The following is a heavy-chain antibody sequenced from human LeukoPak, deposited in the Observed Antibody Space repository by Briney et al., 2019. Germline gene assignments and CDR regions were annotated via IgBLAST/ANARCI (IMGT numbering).Heavy chain of an antibody. CDR1: GFTFSSHW. V-gene: IGHV3-23*01. CDR2: ISSSGGAT. Sequence: GGSLRLSCAASGFTFSSHWMNWARQAPGRGLEWVSSISSSGGATYDADSVKGRFTISRDNSKNTLYLQMNSLRAEDTATYYCAKGKSGQYYYGMDVWGQGTTVTVSS. CDR3: AKGKSGQYYYGMDV. J-gene: IGHJ6*02. D-gene: IGHD1-26*01.